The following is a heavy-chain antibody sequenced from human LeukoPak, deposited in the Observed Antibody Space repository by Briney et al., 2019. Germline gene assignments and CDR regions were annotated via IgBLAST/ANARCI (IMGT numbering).Heavy chain of an antibody. D-gene: IGHD2-2*01. Sequence: GGSLRLSCAASGFTFSSYAMHWVRQAPGKGLEYVSAISSNGGSTYYANSVKGRFTISRDNSKNTLYLQMGSLRAEDMAVYYCAKGSGYCSSTSCYSWGYFDYWGQGTLVTVSS. CDR1: GFTFSSYA. J-gene: IGHJ4*02. CDR2: ISSNGGST. V-gene: IGHV3-64*01. CDR3: AKGSGYCSSTSCYSWGYFDY.